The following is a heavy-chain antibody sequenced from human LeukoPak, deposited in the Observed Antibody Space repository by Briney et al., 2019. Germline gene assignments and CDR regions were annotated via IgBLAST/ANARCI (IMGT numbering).Heavy chain of an antibody. V-gene: IGHV3-53*01. J-gene: IGHJ4*02. D-gene: IGHD4-17*01. Sequence: GGSLGLSCAVSGLAVSDNYMSWVRQAPGKGLEWVSFIFPNGNTYYADFVQGRFSISRDNSRNTLFLDMSSLRTEDTAVFFCARANSVYGDFDYWGQGTLVTVSS. CDR1: GLAVSDNY. CDR2: IFPNGNT. CDR3: ARANSVYGDFDY.